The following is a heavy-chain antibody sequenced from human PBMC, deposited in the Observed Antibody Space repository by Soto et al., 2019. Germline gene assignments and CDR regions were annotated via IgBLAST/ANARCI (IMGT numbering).Heavy chain of an antibody. D-gene: IGHD1-26*01. CDR2: ISAYNGNT. CDR1: GYTFTSYG. V-gene: IGHV1-18*01. Sequence: ASVKVSCKASGYTFTSYGISWVRQAPGQGLEWMGWISAYNGNTNYAQKLQGRVTMTTDTSTSTAYMELRSLRSDDTAVYYCARAGPSRIVGATTGFDYWGQGTLVTVSS. J-gene: IGHJ4*02. CDR3: ARAGPSRIVGATTGFDY.